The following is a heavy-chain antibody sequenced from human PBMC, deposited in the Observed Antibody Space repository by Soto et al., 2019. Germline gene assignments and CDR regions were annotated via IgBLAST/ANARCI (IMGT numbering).Heavy chain of an antibody. CDR2: IHYRGST. Sequence: SETLSLTCAVSGGSVSFDSYYWACIRQPPGKGLEWIATIHYRGSTYYSTSLKSRVTISIDTSKNHFSLRLASVTATDTAFYYCARLATTVSTPNYWGQGTLVTVSS. D-gene: IGHD4-17*01. V-gene: IGHV4-39*01. J-gene: IGHJ4*02. CDR1: GGSVSFDSYY. CDR3: ARLATTVSTPNY.